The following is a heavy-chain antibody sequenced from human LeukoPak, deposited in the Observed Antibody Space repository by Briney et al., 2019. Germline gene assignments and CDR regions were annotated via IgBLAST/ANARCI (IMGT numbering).Heavy chain of an antibody. CDR1: GGTFSSYA. D-gene: IGHD3-10*01. CDR2: IIPIFGTA. Sequence: ASVKVSCKASGGTFSSYAISWVRQAPGQGLEWMGGIIPIFGTANYAQKFQGRVTITADKSTSTAYMELSSLRSEDTAVYYCARDIRFGRARYTDVWGKGTTVTVSS. V-gene: IGHV1-69*06. J-gene: IGHJ6*03. CDR3: ARDIRFGRARYTDV.